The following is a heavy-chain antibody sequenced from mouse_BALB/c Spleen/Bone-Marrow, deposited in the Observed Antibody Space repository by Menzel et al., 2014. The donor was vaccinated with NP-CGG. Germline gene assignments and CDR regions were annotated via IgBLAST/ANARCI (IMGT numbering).Heavy chain of an antibody. CDR1: GYAFSSYW. J-gene: IGHJ2*01. CDR2: ILPGSGST. D-gene: IGHD4-1*02. Sequence: QVQLKESGAELMKPGVSVKISCKATGYAFSSYWIEWVKQRPGHGLEWIGGILPGSGSTNYNEKFKGKATFTADTSSNTAYMQLSSLTSEDSAVYYCARSTGTWDYWGQGTTLTVSS. V-gene: IGHV1-9*01. CDR3: ARSTGTWDY.